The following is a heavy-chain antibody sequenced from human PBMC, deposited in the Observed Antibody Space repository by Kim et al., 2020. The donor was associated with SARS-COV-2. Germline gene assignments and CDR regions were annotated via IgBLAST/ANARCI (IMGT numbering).Heavy chain of an antibody. V-gene: IGHV5-51*01. D-gene: IGHD2-8*01. CDR2: DT. Sequence: DTRYSPSFQGQVTSSADKSISTAYLQWSSLKASDTAMYYCARTYGNYFDYWGQGTLVTVSS. CDR3: ARTYGNYFDY. J-gene: IGHJ4*02.